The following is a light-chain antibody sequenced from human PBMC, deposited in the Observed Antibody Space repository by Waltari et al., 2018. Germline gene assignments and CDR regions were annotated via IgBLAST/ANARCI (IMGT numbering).Light chain of an antibody. J-gene: IGLJ1*01. V-gene: IGLV2-14*01. CDR3: SSYTTSSAPGV. CDR2: EVS. Sequence: QSALTQPASVSGSPGQSITISCSGTDSDVGASDFVSWYQQPPGKAPHLIIYEVSNRPSGISNRFAASKSGNTASLTISGLQVEDEADYYCSSYTTSSAPGVFGTGTRVTVL. CDR1: DSDVGASDF.